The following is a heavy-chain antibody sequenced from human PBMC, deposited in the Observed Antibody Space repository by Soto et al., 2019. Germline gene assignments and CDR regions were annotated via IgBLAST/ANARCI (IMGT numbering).Heavy chain of an antibody. CDR1: GFTFSSYG. CDR3: ARESVSPYYYYYYGMDV. V-gene: IGHV3-33*01. J-gene: IGHJ6*02. CDR2: IWYDGSNK. Sequence: GGSLRLSCAASGFTFSSYGMHWVRQAPGKGLEWVAVIWYDGSNKYYADSVRGRFTISRDNSKNTLYLQMNSLRAEDTAVYYCARESVSPYYYYYYGMDVWGQGTTVTAP.